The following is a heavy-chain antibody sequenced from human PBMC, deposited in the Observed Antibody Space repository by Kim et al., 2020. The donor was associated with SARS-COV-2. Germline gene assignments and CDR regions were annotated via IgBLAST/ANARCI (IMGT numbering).Heavy chain of an antibody. Sequence: ASVKVSCKASGYTFTSYYMHWVRQAPGQGLEWMGIINPSGGSTSYAQKFQGRVTMTRDTSTSTVYMELSSLRSEDTAVYYCARIAARVDTMVRGVSYLPDYWGQGTLVTVSS. CDR1: GYTFTSYY. CDR2: INPSGGST. CDR3: ARIAARVDTMVRGVSYLPDY. J-gene: IGHJ4*02. D-gene: IGHD3-10*01. V-gene: IGHV1-46*01.